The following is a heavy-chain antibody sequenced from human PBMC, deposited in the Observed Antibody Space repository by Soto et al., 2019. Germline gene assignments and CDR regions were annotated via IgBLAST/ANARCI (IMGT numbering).Heavy chain of an antibody. V-gene: IGHV1-46*02. D-gene: IGHD2-2*01. CDR1: GYTFNRYY. Sequence: QVQLVQSGAEVRKPGASVKVSCKASGYTFNRYYMHWVRQAPGQGLEWMGTINPGGDSTKYAQKFQGRVTLTSDTSTSTLYMEVRSLRSEDTAIYYCARAFPSSTTLGWSDPWGQGTLITVSS. CDR2: INPGGDST. CDR3: ARAFPSSTTLGWSDP. J-gene: IGHJ5*02.